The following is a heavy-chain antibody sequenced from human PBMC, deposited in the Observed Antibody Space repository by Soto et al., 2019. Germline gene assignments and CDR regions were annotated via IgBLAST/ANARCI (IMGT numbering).Heavy chain of an antibody. CDR3: ARAQSHSSGWQSRGFDP. CDR1: GFTFSSYW. J-gene: IGHJ5*02. Sequence: PGGSLRLSCAASGFTFSSYWMHWVRQAPGKGLVWVSRINSDGSSTSYADSVKGRFTISRDNAKNTLYLQMNSLRAEDTAVYYCARAQSHSSGWQSRGFDPWGQGTLVTVSS. V-gene: IGHV3-74*01. D-gene: IGHD6-19*01. CDR2: INSDGSST.